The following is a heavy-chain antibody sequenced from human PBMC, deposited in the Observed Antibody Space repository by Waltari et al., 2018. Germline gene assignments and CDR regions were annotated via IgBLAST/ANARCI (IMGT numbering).Heavy chain of an antibody. CDR1: GGSISSYY. D-gene: IGHD5-12*01. CDR3: ARDPEYSGYGDA. Sequence: VQLQESGPGLVKPSETLSLTCTVSGGSISSYYWSWIRQPPGKGLEWVSVIYSGGSTYYADSVKGRFTISRDNSKNTLYLQMNSLRAEDTAVYYCARDPEYSGYGDAWGQGTLVTVSS. J-gene: IGHJ5*02. CDR2: IYSGGST. V-gene: IGHV3-53*01.